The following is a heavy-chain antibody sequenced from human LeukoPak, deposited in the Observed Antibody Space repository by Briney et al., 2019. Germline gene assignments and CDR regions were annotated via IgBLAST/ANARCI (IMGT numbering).Heavy chain of an antibody. CDR1: GGSISSSNW. CDR2: IYHSGST. Sequence: SETLSLTCAVSGGSISSSNWWSWVRQPPGKGLEWIGEIYHSGSTNYNPSLKSRVTISVDTSKNQFSLKLSSVTAADTAVYYCARGQNCSGGSCYPADYWGQGTLVTVSS. V-gene: IGHV4-4*02. D-gene: IGHD2-15*01. J-gene: IGHJ4*02. CDR3: ARGQNCSGGSCYPADY.